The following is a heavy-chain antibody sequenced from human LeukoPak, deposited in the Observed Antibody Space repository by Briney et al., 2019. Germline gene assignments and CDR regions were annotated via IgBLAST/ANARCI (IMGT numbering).Heavy chain of an antibody. V-gene: IGHV3-53*01. CDR2: IYSGGST. J-gene: IGHJ4*02. CDR3: ARAFGYDWRLDY. CDR1: GLTVSSSY. D-gene: IGHD5-12*01. Sequence: GGSLRLSCAASGLTVSSSYLSWVRQAAGKGMEWVSLIYSGGSTYYADSVKGRFTFSRDNSNNTLYLQMDSLRAEDTAVYYCARAFGYDWRLDYWGQGTLVTVSS.